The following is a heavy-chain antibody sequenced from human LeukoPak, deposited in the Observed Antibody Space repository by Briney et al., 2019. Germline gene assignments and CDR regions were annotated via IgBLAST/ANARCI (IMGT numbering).Heavy chain of an antibody. J-gene: IGHJ4*02. CDR1: GGSISSTTHY. CDR3: ARTAGIAVAGSRQYFDY. D-gene: IGHD6-19*01. CDR2: IYYSGST. Sequence: SETLSLTCTVSGGSISSTTHYWGWIRQPPGKGLEWIGTIYYSGSTYYNPSLKSRVTISVDRSDNQFSLKLSSVNAADTAVYYCARTAGIAVAGSRQYFDYWGQGTLVAVSS. V-gene: IGHV4-39*01.